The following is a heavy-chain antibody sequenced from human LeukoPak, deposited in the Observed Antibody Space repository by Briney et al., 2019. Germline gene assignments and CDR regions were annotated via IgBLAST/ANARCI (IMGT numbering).Heavy chain of an antibody. CDR2: MNPNSGNT. V-gene: IGHV1-8*01. D-gene: IGHD3-16*01. J-gene: IGHJ4*02. CDR1: GYTFTSYD. Sequence: ASVKVSCKASGYTFTSYDINWVRQATGQGHEWMGWMNPNSGNTGYAQKFQGRVTMTRNTSISTAYMELSSLRSEDTAVYYCARVYRAWGLVPPPLYYWGQGTLVTVSS. CDR3: ARVYRAWGLVPPPLYY.